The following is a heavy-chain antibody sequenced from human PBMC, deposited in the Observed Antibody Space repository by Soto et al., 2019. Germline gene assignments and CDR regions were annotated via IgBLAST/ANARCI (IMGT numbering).Heavy chain of an antibody. V-gene: IGHV3-48*02. Sequence: GGSLRLSCAASGFTFSSYSMNWVRQAPGKGLEWVSYISSSSTIYYADSVKGRFTISRDNAKNSLYLQMNSLRDEDTAVYYCARPEYSTSSYCMHVWGQGTTVTVSS. J-gene: IGHJ6*02. D-gene: IGHD6-6*01. CDR1: GFTFSSYS. CDR3: ARPEYSTSSYCMHV. CDR2: ISSSSTI.